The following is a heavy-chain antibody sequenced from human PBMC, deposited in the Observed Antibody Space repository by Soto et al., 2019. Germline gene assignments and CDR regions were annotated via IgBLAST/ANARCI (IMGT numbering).Heavy chain of an antibody. Sequence: VQLVESGGGLIQPGGSLRLSCAVSDFTVSSSYMSWVRQAPGKGLEWVSVIYSDGRTYYADSVKGRFTISRDNSKDTLYLQMSTLSAEDTAVYYCAGGLNNGDQLEYWGQGTLVTVSS. CDR3: AGGLNNGDQLEY. V-gene: IGHV3-53*01. CDR2: IYSDGRT. D-gene: IGHD4-17*01. CDR1: DFTVSSSY. J-gene: IGHJ4*02.